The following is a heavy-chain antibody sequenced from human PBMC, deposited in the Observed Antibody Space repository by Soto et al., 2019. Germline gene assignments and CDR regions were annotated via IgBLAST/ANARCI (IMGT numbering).Heavy chain of an antibody. CDR1: GYTFSNYG. J-gene: IGHJ4*02. CDR2: ISGYNGNT. D-gene: IGHD3-10*01. V-gene: IGHV1-18*04. Sequence: QVQLVQSGPEVKKPGASVKVSCKASGYTFSNYGISWVRQAPGPGLEWMGWISGYNGNTAYARNLQDRVTMTIDAPTTTAYMGLRSLRSDDTAVYYCARDEGIRGLEFRGLGTLVTVSS. CDR3: ARDEGIRGLEF.